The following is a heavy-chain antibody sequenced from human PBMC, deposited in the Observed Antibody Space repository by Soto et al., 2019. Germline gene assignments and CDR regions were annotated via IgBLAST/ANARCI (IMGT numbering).Heavy chain of an antibody. Sequence: SVKVSCKASGGTFSSYAISWVRQAPGQGLEWMGGIIPIFGTANYAQKFQGRVTITADESTSTAYMELSSLGSEDTAVYYCARDRYSGSYNRSFDYWGQGTLVTVSS. CDR3: ARDRYSGSYNRSFDY. V-gene: IGHV1-69*13. CDR1: GGTFSSYA. D-gene: IGHD1-26*01. CDR2: IIPIFGTA. J-gene: IGHJ4*02.